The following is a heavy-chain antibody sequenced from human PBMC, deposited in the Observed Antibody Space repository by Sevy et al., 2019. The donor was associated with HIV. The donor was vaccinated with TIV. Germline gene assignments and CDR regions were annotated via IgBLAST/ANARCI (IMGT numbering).Heavy chain of an antibody. CDR1: GFTFSSYW. J-gene: IGHJ3*01. Sequence: GGSLRLSCAASGFTFSSYWMTWVRQAPGKGLEWAANIKQDMSEKYYADSVKGRFTISRDNARNSLYVQMNSLSAEDTAVYYCAKDRITVIGDAFDLWGQGTMVTVSS. V-gene: IGHV3-7*03. D-gene: IGHD4-17*01. CDR3: AKDRITVIGDAFDL. CDR2: IKQDMSEK.